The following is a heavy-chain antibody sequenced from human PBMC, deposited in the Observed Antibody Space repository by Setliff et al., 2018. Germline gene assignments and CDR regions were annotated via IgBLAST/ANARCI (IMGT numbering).Heavy chain of an antibody. CDR1: GYTFTSYY. CDR2: INPSGGST. CDR3: ARDASYNFWSGYRGAFDY. J-gene: IGHJ4*02. Sequence: ASVKVSCKASGYTFTSYYMHWARQAPGQGLEWMGIINPSGGSTSYAQKFQGRVTMTRDTSTSTVYMELSSLRSEDTAVYYCARDASYNFWSGYRGAFDYWGQGTRGTVPQ. D-gene: IGHD3-3*01. V-gene: IGHV1-46*01.